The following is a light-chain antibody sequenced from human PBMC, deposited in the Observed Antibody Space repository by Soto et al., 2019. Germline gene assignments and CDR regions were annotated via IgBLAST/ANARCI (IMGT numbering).Light chain of an antibody. Sequence: DIQMTQSPSSLSASVGDRVTITCRASQSISGWMAWYQQRPGKAPKLLIYTASVLQAGVPSRFSGSGSGTEFTLTISCLQPDDFGVYYCQQYKNYPMTFGQGTRVEI. V-gene: IGKV1-5*03. CDR3: QQYKNYPMT. J-gene: IGKJ5*01. CDR2: TAS. CDR1: QSISGW.